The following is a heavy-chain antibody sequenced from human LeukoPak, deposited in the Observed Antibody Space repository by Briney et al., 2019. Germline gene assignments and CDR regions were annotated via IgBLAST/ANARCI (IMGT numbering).Heavy chain of an antibody. CDR3: ARGFGYDSSGYYYDY. CDR1: GGSFSGYY. J-gene: IGHJ4*02. V-gene: IGHV4-34*01. Sequence: SETLSLTCAVYGGSFSGYYWSWIRQPPGKGLEWIGEINHSGSTNYNPSLKSRVTISVDTSKNQFSLKLSSVTAADTAVYYCARGFGYDSSGYYYDYWGQGTLVTVSS. CDR2: INHSGST. D-gene: IGHD3-22*01.